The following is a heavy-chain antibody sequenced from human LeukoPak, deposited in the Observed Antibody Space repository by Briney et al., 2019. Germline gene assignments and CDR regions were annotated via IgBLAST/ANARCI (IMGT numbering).Heavy chain of an antibody. CDR2: IHHSGST. CDR1: GGSFSGFY. CDR3: ARMREIAATGISGGDY. V-gene: IGHV4-34*01. D-gene: IGHD6-13*01. Sequence: SETLSLTCAVYGGSFSGFYWSWIRQPPGKGLEWIGEIHHSGSTNYNPFLKSRVTISVDTSKNQFSLKLSSVTAVDTAVYYCARMREIAATGISGGDYWGQGTLVTVSS. J-gene: IGHJ4*02.